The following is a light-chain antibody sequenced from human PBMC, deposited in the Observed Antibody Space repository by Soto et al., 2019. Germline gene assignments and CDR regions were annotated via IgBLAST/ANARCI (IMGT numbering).Light chain of an antibody. CDR3: QQYGSSPFA. CDR1: QSVSVNS. J-gene: IGKJ3*01. Sequence: EVVLATSHGTLSLSPGERATLSCRASQSVSVNSLAWYQQKPGQAPRLLIYGTSSRATGIPDRFSGSGSGTDFTLTISRLEPEDFAVYYCQQYGSSPFAFGPGSKVAIK. V-gene: IGKV3-20*01. CDR2: GTS.